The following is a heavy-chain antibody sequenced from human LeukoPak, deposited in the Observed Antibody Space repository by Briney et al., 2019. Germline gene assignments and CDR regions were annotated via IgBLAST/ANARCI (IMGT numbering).Heavy chain of an antibody. CDR2: IHYGGST. D-gene: IGHD4-17*01. V-gene: IGHV4-39*07. J-gene: IGHJ4*02. Sequence: SETLSLTCTVSGGSISSSSYYWGWIRQPPGKGLEWIGSIHYGGSTYYNPSLKSRVTISVDTSKNQFSLKLSSVTAADTAVYYCARDTGWTTGRYFDYWGQGTLVTVSS. CDR1: GGSISSSSYY. CDR3: ARDTGWTTGRYFDY.